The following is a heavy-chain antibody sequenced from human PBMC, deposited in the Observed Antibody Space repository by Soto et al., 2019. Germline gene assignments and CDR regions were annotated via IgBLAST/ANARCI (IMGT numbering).Heavy chain of an antibody. D-gene: IGHD3-22*01. CDR2: TNPSGGST. Sequence: ASVKVSCKASGYTFTSYYMHWVRQAPGQGLEWMGITNPSGGSTSYAQKFQGRVTMTRDTSTSTVYMELSSLRAEDTAVYYCALPGDSSVYFDYWGQGTLVTVSS. V-gene: IGHV1-46*03. J-gene: IGHJ4*02. CDR3: ALPGDSSVYFDY. CDR1: GYTFTSYY.